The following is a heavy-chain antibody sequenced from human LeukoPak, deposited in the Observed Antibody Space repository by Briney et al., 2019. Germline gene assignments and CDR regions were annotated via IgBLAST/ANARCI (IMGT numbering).Heavy chain of an antibody. CDR3: ARDKKSGESSEIDY. V-gene: IGHV3-7*01. CDR1: GLTFSSYW. CDR2: IKQDGSEE. D-gene: IGHD3-10*01. J-gene: IGHJ4*02. Sequence: GGSLRLSCAASGLTFSSYWMNWVRQAPGKGLEWVTIIKQDGSEEHYVDSVKGRFTVSRDNAKNTLNLQMNSLRAEDTAVYYCARDKKSGESSEIDYWGQGTMVTVSS.